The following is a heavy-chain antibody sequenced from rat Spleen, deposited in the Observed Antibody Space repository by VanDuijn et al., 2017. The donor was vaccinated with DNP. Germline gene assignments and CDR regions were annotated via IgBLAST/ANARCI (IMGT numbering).Heavy chain of an antibody. J-gene: IGHJ4*01. Sequence: EVQLVESGGGPVQPGRSLKLSCIVSGFIFSNYWMTWIRQAPTKGLEWVATFSTRGDDTYYRDSVKDRFTISRDNAKSILYLQMNSLKSEDTATYYCTRVNYGGYHYVMDAWGQGASVTVSS. V-gene: IGHV5-31*01. CDR1: GFIFSNYW. CDR3: TRVNYGGYHYVMDA. D-gene: IGHD1-11*01. CDR2: FSTRGDDT.